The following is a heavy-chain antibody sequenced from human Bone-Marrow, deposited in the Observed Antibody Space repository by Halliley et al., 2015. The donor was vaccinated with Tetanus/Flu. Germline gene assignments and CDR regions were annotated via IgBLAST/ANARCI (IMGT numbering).Heavy chain of an antibody. CDR3: ARSPYSGNFRLDAFDI. J-gene: IGHJ3*02. V-gene: IGHV3-21*01. CDR2: MSSSTRNI. CDR1: GFTFSSYS. Sequence: LSLTCAASGFTFSSYSMNWVRQAPGKGLEWVSSMSSSTRNIYYADSLKGRFTISRDNAKNSLYLQINSLRAEDTAVYYCARSPYSGNFRLDAFDIWGQGTLVTVSS. D-gene: IGHD4-4*01.